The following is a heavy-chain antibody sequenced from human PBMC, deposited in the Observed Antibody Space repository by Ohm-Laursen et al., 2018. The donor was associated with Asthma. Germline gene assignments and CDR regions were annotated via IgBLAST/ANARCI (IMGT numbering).Heavy chain of an antibody. J-gene: IGHJ4*02. V-gene: IGHV3-21*04. Sequence: SLRLSCAASGFTFSNAWMSWVRQIPGKGLEWVASISTASSFIYYADSVRGRFTTSRDNAKNSVYLQMNSLRAADTAVYYCARDVRVADPFDYWGQGTLVTVSS. CDR2: ISTASSFI. CDR1: GFTFSNAW. CDR3: ARDVRVADPFDY. D-gene: IGHD6-19*01.